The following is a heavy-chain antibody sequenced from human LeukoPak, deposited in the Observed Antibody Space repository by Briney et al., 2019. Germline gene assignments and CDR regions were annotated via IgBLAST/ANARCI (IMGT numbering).Heavy chain of an antibody. J-gene: IGHJ5*02. CDR3: ARDLDNWNYDWFDP. D-gene: IGHD1-7*01. Sequence: SQTLSLTCTVSGGSTSSGSYYWSWIRQPAGKGLEWIGRIYTSGSTNYNPSLKSRVTISVDTSKNQFSLKLSSVTAADTAVYYCARDLDNWNYDWFDPWGQGTLVAVSS. V-gene: IGHV4-61*02. CDR2: IYTSGST. CDR1: GGSTSSGSYY.